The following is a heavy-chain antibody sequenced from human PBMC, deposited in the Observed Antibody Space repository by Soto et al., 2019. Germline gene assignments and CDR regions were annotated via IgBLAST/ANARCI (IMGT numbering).Heavy chain of an antibody. CDR2: ISSSSYI. J-gene: IGHJ4*02. CDR1: GFTFSSYS. Sequence: PGGSLRLSCAASGFTFSSYSMNWVRQAPGKGLEWVSSISSSSYIYYADSVKGRFTISRDNAKNSLYLQMNSLRAEDTAVYYCARENYDSSGYYYFDYWGQGTRVTVSS. CDR3: ARENYDSSGYYYFDY. D-gene: IGHD3-22*01. V-gene: IGHV3-21*01.